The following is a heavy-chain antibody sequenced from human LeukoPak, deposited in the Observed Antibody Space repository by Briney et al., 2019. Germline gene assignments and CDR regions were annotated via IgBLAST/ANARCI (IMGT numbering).Heavy chain of an antibody. V-gene: IGHV4-31*03. CDR2: IYYSGST. CDR3: ARGSQTADYYDSSGYYPAAFDI. J-gene: IGHJ3*02. D-gene: IGHD3-22*01. CDR1: GGSISSGGYY. Sequence: PSETLSLTCTVSGGSISSGGYYWSWIRQHPGKGLEWIGYIYYSGSTYYNPSLKSRVTISVDTSKNQFSLKLSSVTAADTAVYYCARGSQTADYYDSSGYYPAAFDIWGQGTMVTVSS.